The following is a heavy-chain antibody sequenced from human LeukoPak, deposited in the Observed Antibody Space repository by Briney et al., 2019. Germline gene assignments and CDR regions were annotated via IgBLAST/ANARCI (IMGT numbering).Heavy chain of an antibody. D-gene: IGHD3-9*01. CDR1: GFSFSKYW. CDR3: ARDFDMGITPGDDFDF. CDR2: IKEDGTYT. Sequence: SGGSLRLSCAASGFSFSKYWMHWVRQTPGEGLVWVARIKEDGTYTSYADSVKGRFTIPRDNARNTVFLQMNSLRAEDTAVYYCARDFDMGITPGDDFDFWGQGTLVTVSS. J-gene: IGHJ4*02. V-gene: IGHV3-74*01.